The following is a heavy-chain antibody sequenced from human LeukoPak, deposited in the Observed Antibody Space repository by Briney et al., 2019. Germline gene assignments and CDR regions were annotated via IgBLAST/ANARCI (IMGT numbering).Heavy chain of an antibody. CDR2: IYYSGST. V-gene: IGHV4-31*03. CDR3: ASMIVFPRFDY. CDR1: GGSISSGGYY. D-gene: IGHD3-22*01. Sequence: SETLSLTCTVSGGSISSGGYYWCWTRQHPGKGLEWIGYIYYSGSTYYNPSLKSRVTISVDTSKNQFSLKLSSVTAADTAVYYCASMIVFPRFDYWGQGTLVTVSS. J-gene: IGHJ4*02.